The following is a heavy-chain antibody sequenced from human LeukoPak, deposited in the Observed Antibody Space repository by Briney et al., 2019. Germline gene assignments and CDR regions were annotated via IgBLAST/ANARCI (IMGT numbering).Heavy chain of an antibody. CDR1: GGSISSGDYY. D-gene: IGHD3-9*01. CDR2: IYYSGST. V-gene: IGHV4-30-4*08. J-gene: IGHJ4*02. CDR3: ARVGSDDILTGIDY. Sequence: SQTLSLTCTVSGGSISSGDYYWSWIRQPPGKGLEWIGYIYYSGSTYYNPSLKSLVTLSVDTSKTQFSLKLSSVTAADTAVYYCARVGSDDILTGIDYWGQGTLVTVSS.